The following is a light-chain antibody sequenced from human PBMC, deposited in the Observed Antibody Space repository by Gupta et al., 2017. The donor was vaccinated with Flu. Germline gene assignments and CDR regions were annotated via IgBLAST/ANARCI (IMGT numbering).Light chain of an antibody. CDR1: QSLGGN. CDR3: QQYNNWPL. V-gene: IGKV3-15*01. J-gene: IGKJ2*01. Sequence: PGERATISGRASQSLGGNVAWYQQRPGQAPRLLIYGASLRATGVPARFSGSGSGTEFTLTISSLESDDFAIYYCQQYNNWPLFGQGTKVEIK. CDR2: GAS.